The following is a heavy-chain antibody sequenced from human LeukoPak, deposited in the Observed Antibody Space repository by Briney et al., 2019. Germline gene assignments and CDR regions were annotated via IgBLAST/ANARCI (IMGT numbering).Heavy chain of an antibody. CDR1: GGSISSYY. V-gene: IGHV4-59*12. Sequence: SETLSLTCTVSGGSISSYYWSWIRQPPGKGLQWIGYIYYSGSTNYNPSLKSRVTMSVDTSKNQFSLKLSSVTAADTAVYYCARTTSSAYYYFDFWGQGTLVTVSS. J-gene: IGHJ4*02. CDR2: IYYSGST. CDR3: ARTTSSAYYYFDF. D-gene: IGHD3-22*01.